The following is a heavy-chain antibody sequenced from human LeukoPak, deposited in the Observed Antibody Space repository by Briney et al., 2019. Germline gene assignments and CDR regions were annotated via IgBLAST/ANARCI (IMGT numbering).Heavy chain of an antibody. Sequence: SETLSLTCAVSGYSISSGYYWGWIRQPPGKGLEWIGSIYHSGSTYYNPSLKSRVTISVDTSKNQFSLKLSSVTAADTAVYYCARRAGYDFWSGYLDWGQGTLGTVSP. CDR2: IYHSGST. CDR1: GYSISSGYY. V-gene: IGHV4-38-2*01. CDR3: ARRAGYDFWSGYLD. J-gene: IGHJ4*02. D-gene: IGHD3-3*01.